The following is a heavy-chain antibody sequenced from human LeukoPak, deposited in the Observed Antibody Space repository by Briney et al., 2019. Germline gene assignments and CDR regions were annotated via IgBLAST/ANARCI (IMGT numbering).Heavy chain of an antibody. CDR3: ARATLDN. CDR1: GFTFSSYA. Sequence: GGSLRLSCAGSGFTFSSYAMSWVRQAPGKGLEWVSSITGSGGRTYYADSVKGRFTISRDNSKNTLYLQMNSLRADDTAVYYCARATLDNWGQGTLVTVSS. CDR2: ITGSGGRT. J-gene: IGHJ4*02. V-gene: IGHV3-23*01.